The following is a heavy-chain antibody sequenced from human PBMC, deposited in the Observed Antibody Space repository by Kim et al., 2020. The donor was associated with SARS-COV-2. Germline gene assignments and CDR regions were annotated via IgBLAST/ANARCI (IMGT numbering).Heavy chain of an antibody. D-gene: IGHD2-2*01. J-gene: IGHJ6*02. Sequence: ASVKVSCKASGYTFTSYAMHWVRQAPGQRLEWMGWINAGNGNTKYSQKFQGRVTITRDTSASTAYMELSSLRSEDTAVYYCARLRPHPYCSSTSCYRRRAGNYYYGMDVWGQGTTVTVSS. V-gene: IGHV1-3*01. CDR3: ARLRPHPYCSSTSCYRRRAGNYYYGMDV. CDR1: GYTFTSYA. CDR2: INAGNGNT.